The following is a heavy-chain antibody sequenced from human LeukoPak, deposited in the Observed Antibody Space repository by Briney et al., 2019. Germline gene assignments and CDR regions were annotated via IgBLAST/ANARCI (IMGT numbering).Heavy chain of an antibody. V-gene: IGHV4-34*01. J-gene: IGHJ4*02. CDR3: ARRVDY. CDR1: GGSFSGYY. Sequence: SETRSLTCAVYGGSFSGYYWNWIRQPPGKGLEWIGEINHSGSTNYNPSLKSRVTISIDTSKNQFFLKLTSVTAADTAVYYCARRVDYWGQGTLVTVSS. CDR2: INHSGST.